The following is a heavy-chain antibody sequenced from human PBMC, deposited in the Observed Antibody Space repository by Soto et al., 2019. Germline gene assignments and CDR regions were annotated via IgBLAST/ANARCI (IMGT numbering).Heavy chain of an antibody. CDR3: AKDLLGPGRAYGMDV. Sequence: QVQLVESGGGVVQPGRSLRLSCAASGFTFSSYGMHWVRQAPGKGLEWVAVISYDGSNKYYADSVKGRFTISIDNSKNTLDLQMNSLRAEDTAVYYCAKDLLGPGRAYGMDVWGQGTTVTVSS. CDR1: GFTFSSYG. CDR2: ISYDGSNK. D-gene: IGHD7-27*01. V-gene: IGHV3-30*18. J-gene: IGHJ6*02.